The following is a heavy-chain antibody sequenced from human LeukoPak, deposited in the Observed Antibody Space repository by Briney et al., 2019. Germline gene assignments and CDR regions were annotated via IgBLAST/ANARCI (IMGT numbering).Heavy chain of an antibody. CDR3: ARVMATQDY. CDR2: IKQDGSEK. CDR1: GFPFSSYW. Sequence: PGGSLRLSCVASGFPFSSYWMTWVRQAPGKGLEWVANIKQDGSEKYYVDSVKGRFTISRDNAKNSLHLQMNSLRAEDTAVYYCARVMATQDYWGQGTLVTVSS. V-gene: IGHV3-7*01. D-gene: IGHD5-24*01. J-gene: IGHJ4*02.